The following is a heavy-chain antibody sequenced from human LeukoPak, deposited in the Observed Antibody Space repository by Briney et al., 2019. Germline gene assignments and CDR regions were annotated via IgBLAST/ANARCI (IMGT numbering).Heavy chain of an antibody. CDR1: GFTFSTYG. J-gene: IGHJ3*02. CDR3: AKERGAYGAFDI. Sequence: PGGSLRLSCAASGFTFSTYGIHWVRQAPDKGLEWEAFKRNDGSNTYYADSVKGRFTLSRDNSKNTLYLQMNSLRAEDTAVYYCAKERGAYGAFDIWGQGTMVTVSS. D-gene: IGHD3-10*01. CDR2: KRNDGSNT. V-gene: IGHV3-30*02.